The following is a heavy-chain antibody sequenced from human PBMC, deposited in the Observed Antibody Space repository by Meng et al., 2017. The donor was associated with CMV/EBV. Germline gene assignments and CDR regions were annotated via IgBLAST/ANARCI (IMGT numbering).Heavy chain of an antibody. CDR1: GYTFTAYY. Sequence: QVQLVQSGAEVKKPXXSXKVSCKTSGYTFTAYYIHWVRQAPGQGLEWMGWINPNSDATRYPQKFQGRVTMTRDTSITTLYMELSSLTSDDTAVYYCARDNAGNSFEYWGQGTLVTVSS. CDR3: ARDNAGNSFEY. J-gene: IGHJ4*02. CDR2: INPNSDAT. V-gene: IGHV1-2*02. D-gene: IGHD6-13*01.